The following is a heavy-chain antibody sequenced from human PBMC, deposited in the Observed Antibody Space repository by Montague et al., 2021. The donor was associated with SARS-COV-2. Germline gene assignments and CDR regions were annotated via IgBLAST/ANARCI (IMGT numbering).Heavy chain of an antibody. V-gene: IGHV2-5*02. D-gene: IGHD2-15*01. CDR2: IYWDDDK. CDR1: GFSLSTSGVG. J-gene: IGHJ2*01. CDR3: AHVGMACSGGSCYPKIKDWYFDL. Sequence: PALVKPTQTLTLTCTFSGFSLSTSGVGAGWTRQPPGKALEWLALIYWDDDKRYSPSLKSRLTITKDTSKNQVVLTMTNMDPVDTATYYCAHVGMACSGGSCYPKIKDWYFDLWGRGTLVTVSS.